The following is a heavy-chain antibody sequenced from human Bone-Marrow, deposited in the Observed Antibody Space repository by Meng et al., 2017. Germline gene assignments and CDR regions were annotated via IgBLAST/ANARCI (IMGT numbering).Heavy chain of an antibody. CDR3: AKDMPTSYGSGSYYNGVAFDI. V-gene: IGHV3-74*01. J-gene: IGHJ3*02. D-gene: IGHD3-10*01. CDR2: TNPDETTR. Sequence: GESLKISCTASGFTFSSYWMNWVRQVPGKGLMWLSQTNPDETTRRYADSVKGRFTISRDNAKNSLYLQMNSLRAEDMALYYCAKDMPTSYGSGSYYNGVAFDIWGQGTMVTVSS. CDR1: GFTFSSYW.